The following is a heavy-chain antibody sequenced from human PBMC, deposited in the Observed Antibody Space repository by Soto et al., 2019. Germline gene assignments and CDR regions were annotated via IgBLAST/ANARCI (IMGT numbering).Heavy chain of an antibody. Sequence: QVQLVESGGGVVQPGRSLRLSCAASGFTFSSYGMHWVRQAPGKGLEWVAVIWYDGSNKYYADSVKGRFTISRENSKNTLYLQMNSLRAEDTAVYYCARRGIAVAGLVYWDQGTLVTVSS. CDR1: GFTFSSYG. V-gene: IGHV3-33*01. J-gene: IGHJ4*02. D-gene: IGHD6-19*01. CDR2: IWYDGSNK. CDR3: ARRGIAVAGLVY.